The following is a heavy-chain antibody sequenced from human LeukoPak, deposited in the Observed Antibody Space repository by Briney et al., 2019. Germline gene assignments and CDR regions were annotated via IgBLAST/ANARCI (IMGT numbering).Heavy chain of an antibody. Sequence: GGSLRLSCAASGFTFSSYAMSWVRRAPGKGLEWVSAISGSGGSTYYADSVKGRFTISRDNSKNTLYLQMNSLRAEDTAVYYCAKMARARGYSYGRNWGQGTLVTVSS. CDR2: ISGSGGST. CDR3: AKMARARGYSYGRN. CDR1: GFTFSSYA. V-gene: IGHV3-23*01. J-gene: IGHJ4*02. D-gene: IGHD5-18*01.